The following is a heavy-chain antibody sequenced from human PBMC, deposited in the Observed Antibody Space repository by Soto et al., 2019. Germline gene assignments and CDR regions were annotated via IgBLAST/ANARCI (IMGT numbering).Heavy chain of an antibody. CDR3: ARVSSSYLSGYYGMDV. CDR2: IYYSGST. Sequence: NPSETLSLTCTVSGGSISSGDYYWSWIRQPPGKGLEWIGYIYYSGSTYYNPSLKSRVTISVDTSKSQFSLKLSSVTAADTAVYYCARVSSSYLSGYYGMDVWGQGTTVTVSS. V-gene: IGHV4-30-4*01. J-gene: IGHJ6*02. D-gene: IGHD6-13*01. CDR1: GGSISSGDYY.